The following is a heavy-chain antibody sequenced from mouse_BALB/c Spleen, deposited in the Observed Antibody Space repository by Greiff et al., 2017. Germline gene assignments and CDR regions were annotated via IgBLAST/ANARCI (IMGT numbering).Heavy chain of an antibody. CDR2: ISYSGST. CDR3: ARGDYLPYAMDY. J-gene: IGHJ4*01. D-gene: IGHD2-4*01. Sequence: DVQLQESGPGLVKPSQSLSLTCTVTGYSITSDYAWNWIRQFPGNKLEWMGYISYSGSTSYNPSLKSRISITRDTSKNQFFLQLNSVTTEDTATYYCARGDYLPYAMDYWGQGTSVTVSS. V-gene: IGHV3-2*02. CDR1: GYSITSDYA.